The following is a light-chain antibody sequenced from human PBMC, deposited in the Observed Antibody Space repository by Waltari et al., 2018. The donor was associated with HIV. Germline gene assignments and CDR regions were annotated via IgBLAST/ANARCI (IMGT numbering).Light chain of an antibody. J-gene: IGKJ1*01. CDR2: GAS. Sequence: EIVMTQSPATLSVSPGESATLSCRASQSVSSNLAWYQQKPGQAPRLLIYGASTRATGIPARFSGSGSGTEFTLTISSLQSEDFAVYYCQQYNKAFGQGTKVEIK. V-gene: IGKV3-15*01. CDR1: QSVSSN. CDR3: QQYNKA.